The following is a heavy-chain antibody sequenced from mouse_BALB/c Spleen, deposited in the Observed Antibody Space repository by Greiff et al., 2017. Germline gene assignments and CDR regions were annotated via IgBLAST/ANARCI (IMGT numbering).Heavy chain of an antibody. CDR1: GYTFTSYW. CDR3: ARNHDGYYPYWYFDV. D-gene: IGHD2-3*01. Sequence: LQESGAELARPGASVKLSCKASGYTFTSYWMQWVKQRPGQGLEWIGAIYPGDGDTRYTQKFKGKAKLTADKSSSTAYMQLSSLASEDSAVYYCARNHDGYYPYWYFDVWGAGTTVTVSS. V-gene: IGHV1-87*01. J-gene: IGHJ1*01. CDR2: IYPGDGDT.